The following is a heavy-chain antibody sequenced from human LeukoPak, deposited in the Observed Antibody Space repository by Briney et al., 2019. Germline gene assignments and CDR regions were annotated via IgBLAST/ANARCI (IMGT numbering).Heavy chain of an antibody. CDR3: VRGDLRLPRSTPDC. D-gene: IGHD5/OR15-5a*01. Sequence: GGSLRLSCAASGFTFRTYSINWVRQAPGKGLEWISYISSSSSTIYYADSVKGRFTISRDNAKNSLYLQMNSLRAEDTAVYYCVRGDLRLPRSTPDCWGQGNLVTVSS. J-gene: IGHJ4*02. V-gene: IGHV3-48*01. CDR1: GFTFRTYS. CDR2: ISSSSSTI.